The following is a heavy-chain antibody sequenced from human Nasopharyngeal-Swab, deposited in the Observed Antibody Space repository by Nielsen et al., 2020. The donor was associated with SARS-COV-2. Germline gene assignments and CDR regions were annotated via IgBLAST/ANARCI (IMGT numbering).Heavy chain of an antibody. D-gene: IGHD4-23*01. V-gene: IGHV3-7*01. Sequence: GESLKIACAASGFTFSSYGMSWARQAPGKGLEWVANIKQDGSEKYYVDSVKGRFTISRDNAKNSLYLQMNSLRAEDTAVYYCARERGNSLDYWGQGTLVTVSS. CDR2: IKQDGSEK. J-gene: IGHJ4*02. CDR3: ARERGNSLDY. CDR1: GFTFSSYG.